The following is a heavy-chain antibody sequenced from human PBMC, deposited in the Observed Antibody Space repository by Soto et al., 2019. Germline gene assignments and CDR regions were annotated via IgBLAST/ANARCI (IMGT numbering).Heavy chain of an antibody. D-gene: IGHD5-12*01. CDR2: IIPIFGTA. CDR3: ARLERGYSGYDNGDAFDI. Sequence: QVQLVQSGAEVKKPGSSVKVSCKASGGTFSSYAISWVRQAPGQGLEWMGGIIPIFGTANYAQKFQGRVTITADESTSTAYMELSCLRSEDTAVYYCARLERGYSGYDNGDAFDIWGQGTMVTVSS. CDR1: GGTFSSYA. J-gene: IGHJ3*02. V-gene: IGHV1-69*01.